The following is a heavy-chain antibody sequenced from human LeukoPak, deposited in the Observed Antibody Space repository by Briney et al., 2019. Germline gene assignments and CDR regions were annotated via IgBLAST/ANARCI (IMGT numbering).Heavy chain of an antibody. J-gene: IGHJ4*02. V-gene: IGHV4-39*01. D-gene: IGHD2-15*01. Sequence: SETLSLTCTVSGGSISSSSYYWGWIRQPPGKGLEWIGSIYYSGSTYYNPSLKSRVTISVDTSRNQFSLKLSSVTAADTAVYYCARERYCSGGSCPYFDYWGQGTLVTVSS. CDR2: IYYSGST. CDR3: ARERYCSGGSCPYFDY. CDR1: GGSISSSSYY.